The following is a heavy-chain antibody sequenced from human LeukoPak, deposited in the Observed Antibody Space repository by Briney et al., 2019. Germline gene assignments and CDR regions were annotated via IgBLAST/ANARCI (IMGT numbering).Heavy chain of an antibody. Sequence: GGSLRLSCAASGFTFDDYAMHWVRQAPGKGLEWVSGISWNSGSIGYADSVKGRFTISRDNAKNSLYLQMNSLRAEDTALYYCAKDIGDTAQYYYGMDVWGQGTTVTVSS. CDR2: ISWNSGSI. D-gene: IGHD5-18*01. J-gene: IGHJ6*02. V-gene: IGHV3-9*01. CDR3: AKDIGDTAQYYYGMDV. CDR1: GFTFDDYA.